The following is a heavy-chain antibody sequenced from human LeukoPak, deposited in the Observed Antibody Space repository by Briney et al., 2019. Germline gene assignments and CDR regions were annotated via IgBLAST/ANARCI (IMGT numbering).Heavy chain of an antibody. CDR2: IYPGDSDT. CDR3: ARQSGYYDY. V-gene: IGHV5-51*01. CDR1: GYHFTSYW. D-gene: IGHD3-3*01. J-gene: IGHJ4*02. Sequence: GESLKISRRGSGYHFTSYWIGWVRQVPGKGLEWMGVIYPGDSDTRYSPSFQGQVTISAHKSISTAYLQWSSLKASDSAMYYCARQSGYYDYWGQGTLVTVSS.